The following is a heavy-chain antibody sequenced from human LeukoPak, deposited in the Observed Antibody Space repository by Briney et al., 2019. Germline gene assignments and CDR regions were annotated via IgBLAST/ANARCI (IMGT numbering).Heavy chain of an antibody. J-gene: IGHJ4*02. D-gene: IGHD6-13*01. Sequence: GGSLRLSCAASGFTFSNYWMTWVRQAPGKGLEWVANINRDGSERYYVDSVKGRFTISRDNSKNTLYLQMNSLRAEDTAVYYCSQQLGLDYWGQGTLVTVSS. CDR1: GFTFSNYW. V-gene: IGHV3-7*03. CDR2: INRDGSER. CDR3: SQQLGLDY.